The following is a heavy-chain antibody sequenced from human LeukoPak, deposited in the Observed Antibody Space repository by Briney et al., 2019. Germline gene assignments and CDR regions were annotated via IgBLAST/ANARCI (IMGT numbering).Heavy chain of an antibody. D-gene: IGHD3-3*01. Sequence: GESLKISCKGSGYSFTSYWIGWVRQMPGKGLEWMVIIYPGDSDTRYNPSFQGQVTISADKSISTAYLQWSSLKASDTAMYYCARQVSHYDFWSGYYFDPWGQGTLVTVSS. V-gene: IGHV5-51*01. CDR3: ARQVSHYDFWSGYYFDP. CDR1: GYSFTSYW. CDR2: IYPGDSDT. J-gene: IGHJ5*02.